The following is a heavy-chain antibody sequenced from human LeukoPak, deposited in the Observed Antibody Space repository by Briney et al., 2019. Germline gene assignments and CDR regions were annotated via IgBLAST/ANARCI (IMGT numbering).Heavy chain of an antibody. CDR2: IYYSGNI. CDR3: ARHSHPPRPRAVAGTYFDY. J-gene: IGHJ4*02. Sequence: SETLSLTCSISDCSISSYYWSWIRQPPGKGREWIGYIYYSGNIIYNTPLKSRVSISVDTSKNQFSLKLTSVTAADTAVYYCARHSHPPRPRAVAGTYFDYWGQGTLVTVSS. V-gene: IGHV4-59*08. CDR1: DCSISSYY. D-gene: IGHD6-19*01.